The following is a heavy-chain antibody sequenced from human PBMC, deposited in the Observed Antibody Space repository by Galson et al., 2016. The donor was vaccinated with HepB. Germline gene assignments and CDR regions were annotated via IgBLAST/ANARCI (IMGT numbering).Heavy chain of an antibody. D-gene: IGHD3-22*01. CDR3: ASLGVDEDYESRGRGGMDV. Sequence: SVKVSCKVSGHTLLDLSIHWVRQAPGKGLEWMGGFHHEDGETIYAPNFQGRVRMTEDTSTDTAYMELSSLRSEDTAIYYCASLGVDEDYESRGRGGMDVWGQGTTVIVSS. CDR1: GHTLLDLS. J-gene: IGHJ6*02. CDR2: FHHEDGET. V-gene: IGHV1-24*01.